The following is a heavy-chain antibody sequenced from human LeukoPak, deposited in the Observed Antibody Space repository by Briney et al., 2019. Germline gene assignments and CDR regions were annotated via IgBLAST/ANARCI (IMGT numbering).Heavy chain of an antibody. D-gene: IGHD3-16*01. J-gene: IGHJ4*02. Sequence: GGSLRLSCAASGFTLSIYAMSWVRQAPGKGLVWVSRINSDGSSTSYADSVKGRFTISRDNSKNTLYLQMGSLRAEDMAVYYCARSPRPLVWGSYPDYWGQGTLVTVSS. V-gene: IGHV3-74*01. CDR3: ARSPRPLVWGSYPDY. CDR2: INSDGSST. CDR1: GFTLSIYA.